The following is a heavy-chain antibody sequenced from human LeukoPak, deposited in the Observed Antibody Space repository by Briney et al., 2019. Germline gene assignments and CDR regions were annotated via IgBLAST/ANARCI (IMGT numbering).Heavy chain of an antibody. J-gene: IGHJ3*02. CDR3: ARLYCGGDCYLWGAFDI. V-gene: IGHV1-69*05. Sequence: GASVKVSCKASGGTFSSYAISWVRQAPGQGLEWMGRIIPIFGTANYAQKLQGRVTITTDESTSTAYIELSSLRSEDTAVYYCARLYCGGDCYLWGAFDIWGQGTMVTVSS. D-gene: IGHD2-21*02. CDR2: IIPIFGTA. CDR1: GGTFSSYA.